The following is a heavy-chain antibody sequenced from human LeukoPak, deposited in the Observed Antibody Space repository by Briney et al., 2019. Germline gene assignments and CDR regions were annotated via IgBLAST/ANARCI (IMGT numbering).Heavy chain of an antibody. Sequence: PGGSLRLSCAASGFTFSSYAMSWVRQAPGKGLEWVSAISGSGGSTYYADSVKGRFTISRDNSKNTLYLQMNSLRAEDTAVYYCAKSLGYCSSTSCYTDSYRGQGTLVTVSS. CDR1: GFTFSSYA. CDR2: ISGSGGST. J-gene: IGHJ4*02. V-gene: IGHV3-23*01. CDR3: AKSLGYCSSTSCYTDSY. D-gene: IGHD2-2*02.